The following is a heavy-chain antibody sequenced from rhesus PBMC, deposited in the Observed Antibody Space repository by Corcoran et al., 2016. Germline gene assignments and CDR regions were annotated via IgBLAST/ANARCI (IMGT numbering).Heavy chain of an antibody. V-gene: IGHV4S9*01. J-gene: IGHJ4*01. CDR2: VSGITGIP. D-gene: IGHD4-23*01. CDR3: AREGPVSYFDH. Sequence: QVQLQESGPGLVKPSETLSLTCAVSGGSISDNYYWNWIRQPPGKGLEWIGKVSGITGIPSSHPSLNSRVTISKDPSKSPFSLKLSSVTAADTAVYFCAREGPVSYFDHWGQGVLVTVSS. CDR1: GGSISDNYY.